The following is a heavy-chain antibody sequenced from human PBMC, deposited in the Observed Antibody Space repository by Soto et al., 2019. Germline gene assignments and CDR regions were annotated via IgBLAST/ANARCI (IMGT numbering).Heavy chain of an antibody. CDR3: ASEYCSGGSCYYYYGMDV. Sequence: QVQLVQSGAEVKKPGSSVKVSCKASGGTFSSYAISWVRQAPGQGLEWMGGIIPIFGTANYAQKFQGSVTITADESTSTADMGRSSLRSEDTAVYYCASEYCSGGSCYYYYGMDVWGQGTTVTVSS. CDR2: IIPIFGTA. D-gene: IGHD2-15*01. J-gene: IGHJ6*02. V-gene: IGHV1-69*01. CDR1: GGTFSSYA.